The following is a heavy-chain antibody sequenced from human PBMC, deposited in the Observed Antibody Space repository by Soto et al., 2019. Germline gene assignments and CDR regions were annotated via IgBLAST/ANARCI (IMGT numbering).Heavy chain of an antibody. Sequence: QVHLVQSGVEVKKPGSSVKVSCKASGDTFSSYTINWVRQAPGLGLEWMGRVIPMLSMSNYALKFQGRVTMAEDRSTHTGYMELSSLRSEDTATYYCARRYGSGSRAFDYWGQGALVTVSS. CDR1: GDTFSSYT. D-gene: IGHD3-10*01. J-gene: IGHJ4*02. CDR3: ARRYGSGSRAFDY. V-gene: IGHV1-69*02. CDR2: VIPMLSMS.